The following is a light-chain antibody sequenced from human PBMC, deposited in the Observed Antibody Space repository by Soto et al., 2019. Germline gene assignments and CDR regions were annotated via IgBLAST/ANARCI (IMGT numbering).Light chain of an antibody. Sequence: DIKMTQSPSTLCASVGATLTITCRASQSISSWLAWYQQKPGKAPKLLIYKASSLYSGVPSRFSGSGSGTEFTLTISSLQPDDFATYYCQQYNSYSPWTVGQGTKVEIK. CDR2: KAS. CDR3: QQYNSYSPWT. CDR1: QSISSW. V-gene: IGKV1-5*03. J-gene: IGKJ1*01.